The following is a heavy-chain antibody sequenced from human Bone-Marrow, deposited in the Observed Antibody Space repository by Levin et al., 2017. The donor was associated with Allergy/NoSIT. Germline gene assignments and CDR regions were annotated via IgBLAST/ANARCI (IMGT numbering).Heavy chain of an antibody. CDR1: GFTFSTYN. D-gene: IGHD6-19*01. Sequence: GGSLRLSCAASGFTFSTYNMNWVRQAPGKGLEWVSSISTSSSYIYYADSVKGRFTISRDNAKNSLYLQMNSLRVEDTAVYYCARDRGKQWLGDYYFDYWGQGTLVTVSS. V-gene: IGHV3-21*01. CDR3: ARDRGKQWLGDYYFDY. CDR2: ISTSSSYI. J-gene: IGHJ4*02.